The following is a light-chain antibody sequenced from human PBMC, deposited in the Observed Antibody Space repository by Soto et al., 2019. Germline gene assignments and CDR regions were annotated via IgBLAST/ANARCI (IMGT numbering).Light chain of an antibody. CDR1: QSVSSTY. V-gene: IGKV3-20*01. Sequence: EIVLTQSPGTLSLSPGERATLSCRASQSVSSTYLAWYQHKLGQAPRLVIYGASSKASGIPDRFSGSGSGTDFTLTISRLEPEDFAVYYCQPYGSSPRSFGQGTKVEVK. CDR3: QPYGSSPRS. J-gene: IGKJ1*01. CDR2: GAS.